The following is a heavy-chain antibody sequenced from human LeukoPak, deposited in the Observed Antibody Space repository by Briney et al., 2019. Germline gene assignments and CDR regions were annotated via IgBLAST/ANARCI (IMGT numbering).Heavy chain of an antibody. J-gene: IGHJ6*02. CDR3: ATAYYDSSGYYFREYYYGMDV. V-gene: IGHV1-2*06. Sequence: ASVKVSCKASGYTFTGYYKHWVRQAPGQGLEWMGRFNPNSGGTNYAQKFQGRVTMTRDTSISTAYMELSRLRSDDTAVYYCATAYYDSSGYYFREYYYGMDVWGQGTTVTVSS. D-gene: IGHD3-22*01. CDR1: GYTFTGYY. CDR2: FNPNSGGT.